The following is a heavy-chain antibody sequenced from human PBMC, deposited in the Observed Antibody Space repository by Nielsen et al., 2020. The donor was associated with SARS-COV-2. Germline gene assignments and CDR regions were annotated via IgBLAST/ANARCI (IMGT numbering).Heavy chain of an antibody. Sequence: GESLKISCKGSYSFTSYWIAWVRQMPGKGLEWMGIIFPGDSHTRYSPSFQGQVTISADKSINTAYLQWSSLKASDTATYYCARSFSSNWKYFFDSWGQGTLVTVSS. CDR1: YSFTSYW. CDR3: ARSFSSNWKYFFDS. CDR2: IFPGDSHT. V-gene: IGHV5-51*01. D-gene: IGHD1-1*01. J-gene: IGHJ4*02.